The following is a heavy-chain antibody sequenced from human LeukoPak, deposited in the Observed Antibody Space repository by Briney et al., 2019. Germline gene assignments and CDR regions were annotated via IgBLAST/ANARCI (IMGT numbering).Heavy chain of an antibody. D-gene: IGHD3-10*01. CDR3: ARRVGRWFGERAYYYNYMDV. J-gene: IGHJ6*03. CDR2: INDSGST. V-gene: IGHV4-34*01. CDR1: GGSFSGYY. Sequence: PSETLSLTCAVYGGSFSGYYWSRIRQPPGKGLEWIGEINDSGSTNYNPSLKSRVTISVDTSKNQFSLRLSSVTAADTAVYYCARRVGRWFGERAYYYNYMDVWGKGTTVTISS.